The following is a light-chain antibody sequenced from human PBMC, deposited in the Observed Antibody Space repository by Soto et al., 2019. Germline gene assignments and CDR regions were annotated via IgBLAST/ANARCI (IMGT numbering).Light chain of an antibody. J-gene: IGLJ1*01. Sequence: QSALTQPASVSGSPGQSITISCTGTSSDVGGFNYVSWYQQHPGKAPKLMIYDVTNRSSGVSYRFSGSKSGNTASPTISGLQAEDEADYHCNSYTSSSTYVFGTGTKVTVL. CDR2: DVT. CDR1: SSDVGGFNY. CDR3: NSYTSSSTYV. V-gene: IGLV2-14*03.